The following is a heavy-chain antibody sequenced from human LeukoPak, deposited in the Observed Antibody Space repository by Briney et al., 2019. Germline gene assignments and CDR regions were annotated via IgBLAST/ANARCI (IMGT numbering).Heavy chain of an antibody. J-gene: IGHJ6*02. D-gene: IGHD4-11*01. CDR1: GFTFSSYA. CDR3: AKNPSTYSDYLPRDYYFNGMDV. Sequence: GGSLRLSCAASGFTFSSYAMSWVRQAPGKGLEWVSAISGSGGSTYYADSVKGRFTISRDNSKNTLYLQMNSLSAKYTAVYSCAKNPSTYSDYLPRDYYFNGMDVWSQGTTVTASS. V-gene: IGHV3-23*01. CDR2: ISGSGGST.